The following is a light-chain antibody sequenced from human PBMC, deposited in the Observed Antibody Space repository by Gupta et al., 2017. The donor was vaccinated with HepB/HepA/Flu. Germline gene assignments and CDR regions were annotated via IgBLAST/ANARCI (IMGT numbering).Light chain of an antibody. CDR1: QGISNY. CDR3: QHRHSYPIT. J-gene: IGKJ5*01. Sequence: DIQLTQPPSSLSASVGDRVSITCRASQGISNYLAWYQQTPGKAPKLLIYTASTLQSGVPSRFSGSGSGTEFTLTINSLQPEDFATYYCQHRHSYPITFGQGTRLEIK. CDR2: TAS. V-gene: IGKV1-9*01.